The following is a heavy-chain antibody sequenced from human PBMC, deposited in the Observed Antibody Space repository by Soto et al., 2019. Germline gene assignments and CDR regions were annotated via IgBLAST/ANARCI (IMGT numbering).Heavy chain of an antibody. CDR3: AKDRFAATDAFDI. CDR2: ISWNSGSI. CDR1: GFTFDDYA. Sequence: PGGPLRLSCAASGFTFDDYAMHWVRQAPGKGLEWVSGISWNSGSIGYADSVKGRFTISRDNAKNSLYLQMNSLRAEDTALYYCAKDRFAATDAFDIWGQGTMVTVSS. D-gene: IGHD2-15*01. J-gene: IGHJ3*02. V-gene: IGHV3-9*01.